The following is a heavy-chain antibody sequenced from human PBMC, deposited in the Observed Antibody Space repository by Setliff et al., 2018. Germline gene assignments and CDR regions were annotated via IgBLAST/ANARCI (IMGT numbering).Heavy chain of an antibody. Sequence: SETLSLTCAVSGYSISSGYYWGWIRQPPGKGLEWIGSIYHSGSTYYNPSLKSRVTISVDTSKNQFSLKLSSVTAADTAVYYCARSGYSSGWYRYFDLWGRGTLVTVSS. CDR2: IYHSGST. CDR1: GYSISSGYY. CDR3: ARSGYSSGWYRYFDL. D-gene: IGHD6-19*01. V-gene: IGHV4-38-2*01. J-gene: IGHJ2*01.